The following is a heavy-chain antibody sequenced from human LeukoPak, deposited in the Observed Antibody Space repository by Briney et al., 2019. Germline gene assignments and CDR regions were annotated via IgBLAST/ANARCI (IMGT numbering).Heavy chain of an antibody. J-gene: IGHJ4*02. V-gene: IGHV3-30*18. D-gene: IGHD3-10*01. CDR1: GFTFSSYG. CDR3: AKDKGLTMVRGVKE. Sequence: ERSLRLSCAASGFTFSSYGMHWVRQAPGKGLEWVAVISYDGSNKYYADSVKGRFTISRDNSKNTLYLQMNSLRAEDTAVYYCAKDKGLTMVRGVKEWGQGTLVTVSS. CDR2: ISYDGSNK.